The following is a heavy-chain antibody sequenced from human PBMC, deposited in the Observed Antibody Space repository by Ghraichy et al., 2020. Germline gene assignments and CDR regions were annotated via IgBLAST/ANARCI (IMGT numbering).Heavy chain of an antibody. D-gene: IGHD6-19*01. J-gene: IGHJ4*02. CDR3: ASGAVAGPFDY. CDR1: GYSISSGYY. V-gene: IGHV4-38-2*01. Sequence: TLSLTCAVSGYSISSGYYWGWIRQPPGKGLEWIGSIYHSGSTYYNPSLKSRVTISVDTSKNQFSLKLSSVTAADTAVYYCASGAVAGPFDYWGQGTLVTVSS. CDR2: IYHSGST.